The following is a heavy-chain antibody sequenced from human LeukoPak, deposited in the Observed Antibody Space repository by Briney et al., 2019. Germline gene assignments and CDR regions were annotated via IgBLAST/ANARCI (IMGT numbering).Heavy chain of an antibody. CDR2: ITTGDETT. Sequence: GGSLRLSCAASGFTFSIYAMSWVRQAPGKGLEWVASITTGDETTYYAGSVKGQVTISRDNSKNTVYLQMNSLRAEGTAVYSCARDRPNYYGANGHYYRRDGDYWGQGTLVTVS. D-gene: IGHD3-22*01. CDR3: ARDRPNYYGANGHYYRRDGDY. J-gene: IGHJ4*02. V-gene: IGHV3-23*01. CDR1: GFTFSIYA.